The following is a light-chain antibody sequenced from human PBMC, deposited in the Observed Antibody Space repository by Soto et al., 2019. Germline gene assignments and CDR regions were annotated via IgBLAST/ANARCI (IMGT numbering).Light chain of an antibody. CDR3: ATWDDSLNAVV. V-gene: IGLV1-44*01. CDR2: SDN. J-gene: IGLJ2*01. Sequence: QSVLTQPPSASGTPGQRVTISCSGSSSNIGSNTVNWCQQLPGTAPNLLIYSDNQRPSGVPDRFSGSTSGTSASLAISGLQSEDEADYYCATWDDSLNAVVFGGGTKLTVL. CDR1: SSNIGSNT.